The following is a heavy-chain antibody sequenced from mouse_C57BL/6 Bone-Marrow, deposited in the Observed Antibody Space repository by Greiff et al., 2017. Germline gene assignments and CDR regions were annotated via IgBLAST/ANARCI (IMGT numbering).Heavy chain of an antibody. Sequence: EVMLVESGGGLVQPGGSLKLSCAASGFTFSDYYMYWVRQTPEKRLEWVAYISNGGGSTYYPDTVKGRFTISRDNAKNTLYLQMSRLKSEDTAMYYCERPLTGTGGLAYWGQGTLVTVSA. CDR2: ISNGGGST. J-gene: IGHJ3*01. CDR3: ERPLTGTGGLAY. D-gene: IGHD4-1*01. V-gene: IGHV5-12*01. CDR1: GFTFSDYY.